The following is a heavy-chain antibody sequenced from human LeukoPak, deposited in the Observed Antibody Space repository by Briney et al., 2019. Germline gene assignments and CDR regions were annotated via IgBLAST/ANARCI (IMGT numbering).Heavy chain of an antibody. J-gene: IGHJ6*02. D-gene: IGHD2-2*01. V-gene: IGHV4-34*01. CDR1: GGSFSGYY. CDR3: ASDIVVVPAAMGSYYYYGMDV. Sequence: PSETLSLTCAVYGGSFSGYYWSWIRQPPGKGLEWIGEINHSGSTNYNPSLKSRVTISVDTSKNQFSPKLSSVTAADTAVYYCASDIVVVPAAMGSYYYYGMDVWGQGTTVTASS. CDR2: INHSGST.